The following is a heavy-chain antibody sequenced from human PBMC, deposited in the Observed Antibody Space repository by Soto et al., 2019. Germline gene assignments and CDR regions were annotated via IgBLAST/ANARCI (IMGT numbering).Heavy chain of an antibody. V-gene: IGHV3-48*01. Sequence: EVQLVESGGGLVQPGGSLRLSCAASGFTFSSYSMNWVRQAPGKGLEWVSYISSSSSTIYYADSVKGRFTISRDNAKNSRDLQRRRLRAEETAVYYGAGDGLLYSSSWYRPYYYGMDVWGQGTTVTVSS. D-gene: IGHD6-13*01. CDR3: AGDGLLYSSSWYRPYYYGMDV. CDR1: GFTFSSYS. J-gene: IGHJ6*02. CDR2: ISSSSSTI.